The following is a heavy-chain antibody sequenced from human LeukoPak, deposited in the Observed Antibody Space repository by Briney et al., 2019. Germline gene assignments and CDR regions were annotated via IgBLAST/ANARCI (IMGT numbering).Heavy chain of an antibody. CDR3: ARDDNYGSDY. Sequence: GGSLGLSCAASGFIFRNYWMSWVRQAPGKGLEWVANIKQDGSEKYYVASVKGRFTISRDNAKNSLFLQMNTLRADDTAVYYCARDDNYGSDYWGQGTLVTVSS. D-gene: IGHD3-10*01. J-gene: IGHJ4*02. CDR1: GFIFRNYW. V-gene: IGHV3-7*04. CDR2: IKQDGSEK.